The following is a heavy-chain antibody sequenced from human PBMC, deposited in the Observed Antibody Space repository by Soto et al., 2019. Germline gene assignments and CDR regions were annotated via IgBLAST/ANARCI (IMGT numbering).Heavy chain of an antibody. D-gene: IGHD3-22*01. CDR1: GGSFSGYY. Sequence: SEPLSLTCAVYGGSFSGYYWSWIRQPPGKGLEWIGEINHSGITNYNPSLKSRVTISVDTSKNQFSLKLSSVTAADTAVYYCARGHNYYDSSGYYYGAFDIWGQGTMVTV. CDR2: INHSGIT. CDR3: ARGHNYYDSSGYYYGAFDI. J-gene: IGHJ3*02. V-gene: IGHV4-34*01.